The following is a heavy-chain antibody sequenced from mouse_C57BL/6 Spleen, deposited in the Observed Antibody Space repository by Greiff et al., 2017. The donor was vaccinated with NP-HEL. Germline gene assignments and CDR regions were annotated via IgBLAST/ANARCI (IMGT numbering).Heavy chain of an antibody. CDR2: INPNYGTP. Sequence: VHVKQSGPELVKPGASVKISCKASGYSFTDYNMNWVKQSNGKSLEWIGVINPNYGTPSYNQKFKGKATLTVDQSSSTAYMKLNSLTSEDSAVYYCARSRFITTVEMYFDVWGTGTTVTVSS. J-gene: IGHJ1*03. CDR1: GYSFTDYN. V-gene: IGHV1-39*01. D-gene: IGHD1-1*01. CDR3: ARSRFITTVEMYFDV.